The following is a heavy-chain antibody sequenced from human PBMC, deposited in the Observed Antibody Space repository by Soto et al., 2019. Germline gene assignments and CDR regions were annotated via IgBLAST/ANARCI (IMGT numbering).Heavy chain of an antibody. CDR2: ISWNSGNR. V-gene: IGHV3-9*01. CDR3: AKSKGDLEILKTTVTAFWGPVHI. D-gene: IGHD4-17*01. CDR1: GFTFDDYA. Sequence: EVLLVESGGGLVQPGRSLRLSCAASGFTFDDYAMHWVRQAPGKGPEWVSGISWNSGNRGYADSVKGRFTISRDNANNSLYLQMNRLKTEDTAVYYCAKSKGDLEILKTTVTAFWGPVHIWGQGTRFTVSS. J-gene: IGHJ3*02.